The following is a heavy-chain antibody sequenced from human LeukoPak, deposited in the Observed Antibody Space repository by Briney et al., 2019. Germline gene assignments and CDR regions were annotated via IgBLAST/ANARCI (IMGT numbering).Heavy chain of an antibody. J-gene: IGHJ4*02. Sequence: PSETLSLTCTVSGGSISSSSYYWGWIRQPPGKGLEWIGSIYYSGSTYYNPSLKSRVTISVDTSENQFSLKLSSVTAADTAVYYCAGCKISGYVLNPDYWGQGTLVTVSS. CDR3: AGCKISGYVLNPDY. V-gene: IGHV4-39*01. D-gene: IGHD5-12*01. CDR2: IYYSGST. CDR1: GGSISSSSYY.